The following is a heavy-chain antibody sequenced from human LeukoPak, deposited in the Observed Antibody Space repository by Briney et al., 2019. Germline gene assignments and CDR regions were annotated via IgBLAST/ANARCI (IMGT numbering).Heavy chain of an antibody. D-gene: IGHD2-15*01. CDR1: GGSISSSY. V-gene: IGHV4-59*01. J-gene: IGHJ4*02. CDR2: ISYSGST. CDR3: ASMASYCSGGSCTDY. Sequence: SETLSLTCTVSGGSISSSYWSWIPQTPGKGLEWVGYISYSGSTNYSPSLKSRVTISVDTSKNQFSLKLSSVTAADTAVYYCASMASYCSGGSCTDYWGQGTLVTVSS.